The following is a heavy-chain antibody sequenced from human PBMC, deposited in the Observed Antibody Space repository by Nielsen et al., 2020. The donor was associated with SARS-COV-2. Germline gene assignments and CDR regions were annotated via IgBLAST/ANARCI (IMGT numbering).Heavy chain of an antibody. CDR1: GYKFTSYW. CDR3: VRRGCTTSSCPSSFDF. J-gene: IGHJ4*02. D-gene: IGHD2-8*01. CDR2: TYPGNSDT. V-gene: IGHV5-51*01. Sequence: GESLKISCQGSGYKFTSYWIAWVRQMPGKGLEWMGVTYPGNSDTTYSPSFQGQVTISADRAFNSVYLQWRSLKASDTAMYYCVRRGCTTSSCPSSFDFWGQGTLVTVSA.